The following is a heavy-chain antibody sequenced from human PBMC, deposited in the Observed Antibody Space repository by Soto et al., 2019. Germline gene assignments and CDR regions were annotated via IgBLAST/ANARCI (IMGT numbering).Heavy chain of an antibody. V-gene: IGHV3-53*02. Sequence: EVYLVETGGGLIQPGGSLRLSCAASGLSVSSSDMSWVRQASGKGLEWVSVIYSGGSTHDADSVKGRFTISRDNSKNTVHLQTNSLRVDDTAVYFCSTSSRNEYHFAMDAWGQGTTVIVSS. D-gene: IGHD6-6*01. J-gene: IGHJ6*02. CDR3: STSSRNEYHFAMDA. CDR2: IYSGGST. CDR1: GLSVSSSD.